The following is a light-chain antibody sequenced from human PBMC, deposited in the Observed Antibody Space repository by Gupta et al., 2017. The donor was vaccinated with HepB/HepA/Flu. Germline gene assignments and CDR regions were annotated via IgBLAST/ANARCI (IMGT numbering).Light chain of an antibody. CDR2: DAS. CDR3: QQYGNPPQT. V-gene: IGKV3D-20*01. Sequence: EIVLTQSPAILSLSPGDRATLSCGASQSVSHSYVAWYQHKPGLAPRLLIHDASTRATGIPDRFGGSKSGTNFTLTIRRLEPEDFAVYFCQQYGNPPQTFGPGTKVEFK. J-gene: IGKJ3*01. CDR1: QSVSHSY.